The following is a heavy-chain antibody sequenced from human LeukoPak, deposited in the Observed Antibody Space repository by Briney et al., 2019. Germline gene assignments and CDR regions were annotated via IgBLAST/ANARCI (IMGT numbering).Heavy chain of an antibody. D-gene: IGHD6-6*01. J-gene: IGHJ4*02. CDR1: GFTFDDYA. CDR2: ISWNSGSI. CDR3: AVTSIANFDY. V-gene: IGHV3-9*01. Sequence: PGGSLRLSCAASGFTFDDYAMHWVRQAPGKGLEWVSGISWNSGSIGYADSVKGRFTISRDNAKNSLYLQMNSLRAEDTAVYYCAVTSIANFDYWGQGTLVTVSS.